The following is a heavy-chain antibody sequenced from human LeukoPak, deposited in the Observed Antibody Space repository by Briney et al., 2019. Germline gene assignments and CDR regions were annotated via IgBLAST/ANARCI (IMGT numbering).Heavy chain of an antibody. CDR3: ARVTSRLGWFDP. Sequence: SKTLSLTCAVSGGSFSGYYWTWIRQPPGKGLQWIGEINHSGSTYYKPSLKSRVTISVDTSKNQFSLKLRSVTAADTAVYYCARVTSRLGWFDPWGQGTLVTVSS. CDR2: INHSGST. D-gene: IGHD1-14*01. V-gene: IGHV4-34*01. J-gene: IGHJ5*02. CDR1: GGSFSGYY.